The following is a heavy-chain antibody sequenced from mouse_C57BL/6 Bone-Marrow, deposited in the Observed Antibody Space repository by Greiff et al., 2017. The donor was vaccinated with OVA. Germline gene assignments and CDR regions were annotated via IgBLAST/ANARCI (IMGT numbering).Heavy chain of an antibody. J-gene: IGHJ2*01. CDR3: AREVIHYPYFDY. CDR1: GYAFTNYL. CDR2: INPGSGGT. D-gene: IGHD1-2*01. V-gene: IGHV1-54*01. Sequence: VQLQQSGAELVRPGTSVKVSCKASGYAFTNYLIEWVKQRPGHGLEWIGVINPGSGGTNYNEKFKGKATLTADKSSSTAYMQLSSLTSEDSAVYFCAREVIHYPYFDYWGQGTTLTVSS.